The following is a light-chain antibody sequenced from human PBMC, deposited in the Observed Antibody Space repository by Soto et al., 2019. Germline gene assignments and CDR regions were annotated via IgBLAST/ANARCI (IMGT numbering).Light chain of an antibody. CDR1: QSLLHSNGYNY. Sequence: DIVMTQSPLSLPVTPGEPASISCRSSQSLLHSNGYNYLDWYLQKPGQSPQLLIYLGSNRASGVPDRFSGSGSGTDFTLKISRVEAEDVGVYYCMQGIQTPQTFGQGTKVEIK. CDR2: LGS. J-gene: IGKJ1*01. CDR3: MQGIQTPQT. V-gene: IGKV2-28*01.